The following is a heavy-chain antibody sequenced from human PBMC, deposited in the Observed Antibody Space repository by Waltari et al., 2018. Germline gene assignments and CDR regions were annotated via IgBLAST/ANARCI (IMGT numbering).Heavy chain of an antibody. J-gene: IGHJ4*02. CDR2: IYHSGST. V-gene: IGHV4-30-2*01. CDR3: ARDRGGGGDY. CDR1: GGSISSGGYY. D-gene: IGHD2-21*01. Sequence: QVQLQESGPGLVKPSQTLSLTCPVSGGSISSGGYYWSWIRQHPGKGLEWIGYIYHSGSTYYNPSLKSRVTISVDRSKNQFSLKLSSVTAADTAVYYCARDRGGGGDYWGQGTLVTVSS.